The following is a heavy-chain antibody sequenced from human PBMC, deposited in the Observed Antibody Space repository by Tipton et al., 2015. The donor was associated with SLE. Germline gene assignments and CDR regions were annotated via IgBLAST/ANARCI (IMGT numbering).Heavy chain of an antibody. CDR3: ARVYSSNWYDYYYMDV. CDR2: ITSSSSYI. V-gene: IGHV3-21*01. D-gene: IGHD6-13*01. CDR1: GFSFSSDS. Sequence: SLRLSCAASGFSFSSDSINWVRLALGKGLEWVSSITSSSSYIYYADSVKGRFTISRDNAKNSLYLQMNSLRAEDTAVYYCARVYSSNWYDYYYMDVWGKGTTVTVSS. J-gene: IGHJ6*03.